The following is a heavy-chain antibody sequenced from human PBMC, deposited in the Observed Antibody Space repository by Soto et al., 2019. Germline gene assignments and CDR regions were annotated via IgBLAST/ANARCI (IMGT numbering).Heavy chain of an antibody. Sequence: GGSLRLSCAASGFTFSKYALSWVRQAPGKGLEWVSAISGSGGTTHYADSVKGRVTISRDNSKDTVFLQMNSLRAEDTAVYSCAKHYYDRSGSPLAFDYWGQGTLVTVSS. J-gene: IGHJ4*02. CDR2: ISGSGGTT. CDR3: AKHYYDRSGSPLAFDY. CDR1: GFTFSKYA. V-gene: IGHV3-23*01. D-gene: IGHD3-22*01.